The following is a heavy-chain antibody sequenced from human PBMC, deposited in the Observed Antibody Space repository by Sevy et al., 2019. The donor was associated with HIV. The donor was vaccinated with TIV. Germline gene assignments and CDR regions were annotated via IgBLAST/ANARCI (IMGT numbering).Heavy chain of an antibody. V-gene: IGHV3-30-3*01. CDR2: SSYDGGNI. Sequence: GGSLRLSCTASGFILGYYAMHWVRQAPGKGLEWVAVSSYDGGNIYYADSVQGRFTVSKDNSKNTLYLQMNSLRPEETAMYYCARDFYEFGDPRGLDYWGQGVLVTVSS. J-gene: IGHJ4*02. CDR1: GFILGYYA. CDR3: ARDFYEFGDPRGLDY. D-gene: IGHD4-17*01.